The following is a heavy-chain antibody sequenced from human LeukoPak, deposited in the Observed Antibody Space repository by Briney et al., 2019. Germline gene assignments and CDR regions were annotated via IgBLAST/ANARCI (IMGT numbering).Heavy chain of an antibody. J-gene: IGHJ2*01. V-gene: IGHV3-23*01. D-gene: IGHD1-26*01. Sequence: GGSLRLSCAASGFTFSSYAMSCVRQAPGKGMEWVSAISGSGGSTYYADSVKGRFTISRDNSKNTLYLQINSLRAEDTAVYYCAKVGATTGWYFDLWGRGTLVTVSS. CDR1: GFTFSSYA. CDR2: ISGSGGST. CDR3: AKVGATTGWYFDL.